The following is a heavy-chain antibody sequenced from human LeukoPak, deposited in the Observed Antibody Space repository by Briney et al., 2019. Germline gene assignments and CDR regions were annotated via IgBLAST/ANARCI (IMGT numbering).Heavy chain of an antibody. CDR3: ARVYYDFWSTHTPFCNRDV. V-gene: IGHV4-38-2*01. CDR2: IHHRGST. CDR1: DSTISSNYT. J-gene: IGHJ6*03. Sequence: SETLSLTCAVFDSTISSNYTWAWIRQPPGRGLEWIGSIHHRGSTHFNPSLKSRVSISVDTSRNRFSVRLTSVTAADTAVYYCARVYYDFWSTHTPFCNRDVWGKGTTVTVSS. D-gene: IGHD3-3*01.